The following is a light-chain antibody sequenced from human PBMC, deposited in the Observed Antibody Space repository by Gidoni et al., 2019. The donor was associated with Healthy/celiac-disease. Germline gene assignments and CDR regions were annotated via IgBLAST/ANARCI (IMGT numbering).Light chain of an antibody. CDR3: QQYNNWPPLT. J-gene: IGKJ4*01. V-gene: IGKV3-15*01. CDR2: GAS. CDR1: QSVSSN. Sequence: RASQSVSSNLAWYQQKPGQAPRLLIYGASTRATGIPARFSGSGSGTEFTLTISSLQSEDFAVYYCQQYNNWPPLTFGGGTKVEIK.